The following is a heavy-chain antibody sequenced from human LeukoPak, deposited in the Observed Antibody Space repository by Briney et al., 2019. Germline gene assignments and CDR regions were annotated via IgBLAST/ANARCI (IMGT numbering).Heavy chain of an antibody. J-gene: IGHJ2*01. CDR3: ARGDDSSGYYCPWWYFDL. V-gene: IGHV4-59*12. D-gene: IGHD3-22*01. Sequence: SETLSLTCTVSGGSISTYYWSWLRQPPGKRPECIGYSFYSGSTNYNPSLKSRVTISVDRSKNQFSLKLSSVTAADTAVYYCARGDDSSGYYCPWWYFDLWGRGTLVTVSS. CDR2: SFYSGST. CDR1: GGSISTYY.